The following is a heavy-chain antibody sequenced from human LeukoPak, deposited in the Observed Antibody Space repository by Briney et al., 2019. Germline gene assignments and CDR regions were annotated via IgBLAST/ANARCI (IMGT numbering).Heavy chain of an antibody. D-gene: IGHD2-2*01. CDR3: ATSIDLVPAENWFDP. J-gene: IGHJ5*02. V-gene: IGHV1-3*01. Sequence: ASVKVSCKASGYTFTSYAMHWVRQAPGQRLEWTGWINAGNGNTKYSQKFQGRVTITRDTSASTAYMELSSLRSEDTAVYYCATSIDLVPAENWFDPWGQGTLVTVSS. CDR2: INAGNGNT. CDR1: GYTFTSYA.